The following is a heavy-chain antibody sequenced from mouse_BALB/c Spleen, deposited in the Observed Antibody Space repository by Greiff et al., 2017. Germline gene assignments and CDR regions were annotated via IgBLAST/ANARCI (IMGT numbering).Heavy chain of an antibody. CDR3: AKPDSMIPRRGYAMDY. CDR1: GFSLTSYG. V-gene: IGHV2-9*02. Sequence: QVQLKESGPGLVAPSQSLSITCTVSGFSLTSYGVHWVRQPPGKGLEWLGVIWAGGSTNYNSALMSRLSISKDNSKSQVFLKMNSLQTDDTATYYCAKPDSMIPRRGYAMDYWGQGTSVTVSS. D-gene: IGHD2-3*01. J-gene: IGHJ4*01. CDR2: IWAGGST.